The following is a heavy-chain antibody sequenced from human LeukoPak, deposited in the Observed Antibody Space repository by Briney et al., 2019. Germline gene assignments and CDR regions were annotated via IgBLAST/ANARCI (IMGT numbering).Heavy chain of an antibody. CDR1: GGTFSSYA. CDR2: IIPIFGTA. CDR3: ARDYRKYQYGSGSWNAFDI. V-gene: IGHV1-69*05. J-gene: IGHJ3*02. Sequence: SVKVSCKASGGTFSSYAISWVRQAPGQRLEWMGGIIPIFGTANYAQKFQGRVTITTDESTSTAYIELSSLRSEDPAVYYCARDYRKYQYGSGSWNAFDIWGQGTMVTVSS. D-gene: IGHD3-10*01.